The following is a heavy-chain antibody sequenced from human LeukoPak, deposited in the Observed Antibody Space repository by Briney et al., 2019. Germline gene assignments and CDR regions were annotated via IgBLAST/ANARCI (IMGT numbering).Heavy chain of an antibody. CDR1: GFTFSSYG. V-gene: IGHV3-23*01. CDR3: TRGGGYFDN. CDR2: ISGSGGST. D-gene: IGHD3-3*01. J-gene: IGHJ4*02. Sequence: GGSLRLSCAASGFTFSSYGMSWVRQAPGKGLDWVSTISGSGGSTYYADSVKGRFTISRDNAKNSMYLQMNSLRAEDTAVYYCTRGGGYFDNWGQGTLVTVSS.